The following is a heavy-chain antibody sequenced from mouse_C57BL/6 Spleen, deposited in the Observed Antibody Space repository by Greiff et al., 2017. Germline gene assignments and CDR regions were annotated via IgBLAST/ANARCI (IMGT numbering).Heavy chain of an antibody. Sequence: QVQLKQPGAELVRPGSSVKLSCKASGYTFTSYWMDWVKQRPGQGLEWIGNIYPSDSETHYNQKFKDKATLTVDKSSSTAYMQLSSLTSEDSAVYYCARPAYYSNYWYFDVWGTGTTVTVSS. D-gene: IGHD2-5*01. CDR1: GYTFTSYW. J-gene: IGHJ1*03. CDR3: ARPAYYSNYWYFDV. CDR2: IYPSDSET. V-gene: IGHV1-61*01.